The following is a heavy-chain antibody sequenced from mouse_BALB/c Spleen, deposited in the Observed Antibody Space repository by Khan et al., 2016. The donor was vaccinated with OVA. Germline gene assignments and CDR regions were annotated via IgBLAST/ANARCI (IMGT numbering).Heavy chain of an antibody. CDR2: INPSTGYT. CDR1: GYTFTSYW. J-gene: IGHJ2*01. CDR3: ARWGPGKDY. Sequence: QVQLKQSGAELAKPGASVKMSCKASGYTFTSYWMHWVKQRPGQGLEWIGYINPSTGYTEYNQKFKDKATLTADKSSSTAYMQLSSLTSEDSAVYYCARWGPGKDYCGQGTTLTVSS. D-gene: IGHD3-3*01. V-gene: IGHV1-7*01.